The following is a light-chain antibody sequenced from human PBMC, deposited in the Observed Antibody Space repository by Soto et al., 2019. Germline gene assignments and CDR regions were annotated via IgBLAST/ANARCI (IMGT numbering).Light chain of an antibody. Sequence: EIVLTQSPGTLSLSPGERATLSCRASQSVSSSYLAWYQQKPGQAPRLLIYGASSRATGIPDRFSGSGSETDFTLTIGRLEPEDFAVYYCHQYDSSPLTFGGGTKVEIK. CDR1: QSVSSSY. J-gene: IGKJ4*01. CDR2: GAS. CDR3: HQYDSSPLT. V-gene: IGKV3-20*01.